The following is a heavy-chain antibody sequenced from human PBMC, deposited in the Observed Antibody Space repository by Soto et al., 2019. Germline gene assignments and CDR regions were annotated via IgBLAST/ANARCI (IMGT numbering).Heavy chain of an antibody. CDR2: ISYDGSNK. J-gene: IGHJ4*02. CDR1: GFTFSSYG. Sequence: QVQLVESGGGVVQPGRSLRLSCAASGFTFSSYGMHWVRQAPGKGLEWVAVISYDGSNKYYADSVKGRFTISRDNSKRTLYLQMNSLRAEDTGVYYCAKDRRYFDWLGGLAHWGQGTLVTVSS. CDR3: AKDRRYFDWLGGLAH. V-gene: IGHV3-30*18. D-gene: IGHD3-9*01.